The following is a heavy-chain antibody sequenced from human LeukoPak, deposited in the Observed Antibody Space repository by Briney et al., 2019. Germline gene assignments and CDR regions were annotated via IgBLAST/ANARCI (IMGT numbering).Heavy chain of an antibody. CDR3: ATSPFHYGSGIQYYFDY. CDR2: VSGGGGTT. J-gene: IGHJ4*02. V-gene: IGHV3-23*01. Sequence: GGSLRLPCAASGFTFTNYAVNWVRQAPGEGLEWVSSVSGGGGTTYYADSVKGRFTISRDNSKNTVFLQMNSLRAEDTAVYYCATSPFHYGSGIQYYFDYWGQGTLVTVSS. CDR1: GFTFTNYA. D-gene: IGHD3-10*01.